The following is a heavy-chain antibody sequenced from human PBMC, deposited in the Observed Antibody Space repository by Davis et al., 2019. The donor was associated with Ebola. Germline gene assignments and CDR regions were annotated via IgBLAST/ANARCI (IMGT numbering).Heavy chain of an antibody. CDR2: IYYSGST. CDR1: GGSISSGGYY. D-gene: IGHD2-2*02. CDR3: ARLRGVVVPAAIGDYYYYYGMDV. J-gene: IGHJ6*02. Sequence: SCTVSGGSISSGGYYWSWIRQHPGKGLEWIGYIYYSGSTYYNPSLKSRVTISVDTSKNQFSLKLSSVTAADTAVYYCARLRGVVVPAAIGDYYYYYGMDVWGQGTTVTVSS. V-gene: IGHV4-31*02.